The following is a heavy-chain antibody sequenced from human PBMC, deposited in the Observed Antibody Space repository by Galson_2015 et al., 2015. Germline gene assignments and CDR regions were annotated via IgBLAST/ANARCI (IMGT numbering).Heavy chain of an antibody. V-gene: IGHV1-18*01. J-gene: IGHJ4*02. CDR1: GYIFTNYG. Sequence: SVKVSCKASGYIFTNYGFSWVRQAPGLGLEWTGWISAYNGRINYAQKLPGRVTMTTDPSTSTAYMELTSPRSDDTAVYYCARLDSSGYTSLDYWGQGTLVTVSS. CDR3: ARLDSSGYTSLDY. CDR2: ISAYNGRI. D-gene: IGHD3-22*01.